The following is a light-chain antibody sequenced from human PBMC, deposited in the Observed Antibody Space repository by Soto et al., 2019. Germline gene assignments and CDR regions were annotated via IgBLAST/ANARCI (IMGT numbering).Light chain of an antibody. V-gene: IGLV3-21*04. Sequence: SYELTQSPSMSVAPGETATITCGGSGIGRKNVHWYQQKPGQAPVLLIYYDKDRPSGIPERFSGSNSGNTATLTISEVEAGYEADYYCQVWDSGSDHPVFGGGTKVTVL. J-gene: IGLJ2*01. CDR2: YDK. CDR1: GIGRKN. CDR3: QVWDSGSDHPV.